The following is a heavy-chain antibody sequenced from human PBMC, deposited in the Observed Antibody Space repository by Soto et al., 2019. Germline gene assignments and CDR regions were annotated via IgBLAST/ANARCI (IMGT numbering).Heavy chain of an antibody. D-gene: IGHD2-2*02. CDR1: GGSISSYY. Sequence: SETLSLTCTVSGGSISSYYWSWIRQPPGKGLEWIGYIYYSGSTYYNPSLKSRVTISVDTSKNQFSLKLSSVTAADTAVYYCARMDRLYGYFDYWGQGTLVTVSS. CDR3: ARMDRLYGYFDY. CDR2: IYYSGST. J-gene: IGHJ4*02. V-gene: IGHV4-59*06.